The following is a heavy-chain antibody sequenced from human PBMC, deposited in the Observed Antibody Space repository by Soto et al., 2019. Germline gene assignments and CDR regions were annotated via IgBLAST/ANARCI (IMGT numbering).Heavy chain of an antibody. CDR1: GFTFSSYS. D-gene: IGHD2-2*01. CDR3: ARAQPLGYRSSTSCYGGLNWFDP. Sequence: PGGSLRLSCAASGFTFSSYSMNWVRQAPGKGLERVSYISSSSSYIYYADSVKGRFTISRDNAKNSLYLQMNSLRAEDTAVYYCARAQPLGYRSSTSCYGGLNWFDPWGQGTLVTVSS. CDR2: ISSSSSYI. V-gene: IGHV3-21*05. J-gene: IGHJ5*02.